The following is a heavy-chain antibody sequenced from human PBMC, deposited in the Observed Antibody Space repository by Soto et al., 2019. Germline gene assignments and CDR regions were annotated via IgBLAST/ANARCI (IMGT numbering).Heavy chain of an antibody. CDR1: GGSFSGYY. D-gene: IGHD3-10*01. Sequence: PSETLSLTCAVYGGSFSGYYWSWIRQPPGKGLEWIGEINHSGSTNYNPSLKSRVTISVDTSKNQFSLKLSPVTAADTAVYYCARGGRSTMVRGVILDYWGQGTLVTVSS. J-gene: IGHJ4*02. V-gene: IGHV4-34*01. CDR2: INHSGST. CDR3: ARGGRSTMVRGVILDY.